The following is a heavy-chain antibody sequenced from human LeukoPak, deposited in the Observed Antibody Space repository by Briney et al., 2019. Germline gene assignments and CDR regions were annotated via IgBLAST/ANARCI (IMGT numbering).Heavy chain of an antibody. J-gene: IGHJ4*02. CDR1: GGSISNYY. CDR3: AREHMVRGVINH. CDR2: IYSSGST. D-gene: IGHD3-10*01. V-gene: IGHV4-4*07. Sequence: PSETLSLTCTVSGGSISNYYWSWIRQPAGKRLEWLGRIYSSGSTNYNPSLESRVTVSVDTSKNQFSLKLSSVTAADTAVYYCAREHMVRGVINHWGQGALVTVSS.